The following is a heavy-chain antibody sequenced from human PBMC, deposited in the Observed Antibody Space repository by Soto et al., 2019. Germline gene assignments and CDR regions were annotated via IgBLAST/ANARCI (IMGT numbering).Heavy chain of an antibody. D-gene: IGHD5-18*01. Sequence: QVDLVESGGGVVQPGKSLRLSCATSGFTFSEDAMHWVRQAPGKGLEWVGVIWYGGSKKHYADSVKGRFTICRDNSENTLFLQMNSLTAEDTAVYWCEREGRHTAMFSGFDYWGQGALVTVSS. CDR1: GFTFSEDA. J-gene: IGHJ4*02. CDR2: IWYGGSKK. V-gene: IGHV3-33*01. CDR3: EREGRHTAMFSGFDY.